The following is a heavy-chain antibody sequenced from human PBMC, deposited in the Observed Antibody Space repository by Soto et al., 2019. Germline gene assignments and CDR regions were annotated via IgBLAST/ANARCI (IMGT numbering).Heavy chain of an antibody. J-gene: IGHJ4*02. CDR3: AHIVMAGLGYYFDY. CDR2: IYWDDDK. V-gene: IGHV2-5*02. Sequence: QITLKESGPTLVKPTQTLTLTCTFSGFSLSSTRMAVGWIRQPPGKALEWLALIYWDDDKRYSPFLKSRLTITKDTSKIQVVLTMSNMDAVDTARYYCAHIVMAGLGYYFDYWGQGTLVAVSS. CDR1: GFSLSSTRMA. D-gene: IGHD6-19*01.